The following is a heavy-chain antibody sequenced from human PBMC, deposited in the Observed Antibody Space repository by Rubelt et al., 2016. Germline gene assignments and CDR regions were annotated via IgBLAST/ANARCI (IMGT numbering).Heavy chain of an antibody. CDR1: GYTLTELS. J-gene: IGHJ4*02. Sequence: QVQLVQSGAEVKKPGASVKVSCKVSGYTLTELSMHWVRQAPGNGLEWMGGFDPEDGETIYEQKFQGRVTMTEDTATDTAYMELSSLRSEDTAVYYCATIGLEWLLEDYWGQGTLVTVSS. CDR2: FDPEDGET. D-gene: IGHD3-3*01. CDR3: ATIGLEWLLEDY. V-gene: IGHV1-24*01.